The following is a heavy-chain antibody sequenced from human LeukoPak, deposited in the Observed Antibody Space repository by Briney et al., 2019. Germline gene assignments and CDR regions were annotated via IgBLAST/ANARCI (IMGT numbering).Heavy chain of an antibody. CDR1: GFTFSSYW. V-gene: IGHV3-74*01. Sequence: GGSLRLSCAASGFTFSSYWMHGVRQAPGKGLVWVSRINSDGSSTSYADSVKGRFTISRDNAKKTLYLQMNSLRAEDTAVYYCAKSLYYYDSSGYYWDYWGQGTLVTVSS. D-gene: IGHD3-22*01. CDR2: INSDGSST. CDR3: AKSLYYYDSSGYYWDY. J-gene: IGHJ4*02.